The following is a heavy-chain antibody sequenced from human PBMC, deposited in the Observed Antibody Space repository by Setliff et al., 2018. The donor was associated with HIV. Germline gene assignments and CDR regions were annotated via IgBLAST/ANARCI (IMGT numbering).Heavy chain of an antibody. CDR3: ARHVARFDYDTGGYYVSHFDY. CDR2: VDPEDGET. D-gene: IGHD3-22*01. V-gene: IGHV1-69-2*01. CDR1: GYTFTDYY. Sequence: KVSCKASGYTFTDYYMHWVQQAPGKGLEWMGRVDPEDGETIYAEKFQGRVTITADTSTDTAYMELSSLRSEDTAVYFCARHVARFDYDTGGYYVSHFDYWGQGTQVTVSS. J-gene: IGHJ4*02.